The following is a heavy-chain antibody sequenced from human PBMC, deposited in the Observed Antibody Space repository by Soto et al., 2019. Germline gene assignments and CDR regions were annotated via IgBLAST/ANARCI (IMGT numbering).Heavy chain of an antibody. V-gene: IGHV3-23*01. CDR3: AKDRCSSTSCYPYYYYGMDV. CDR1: GFTFSSYA. J-gene: IGHJ6*02. D-gene: IGHD2-2*01. CDR2: ISGSGGST. Sequence: GESLKISCAASGFTFSSYAMSWVRQAPGKGLEWGSAISGSGGSTYYADSVKGLFTISRDNSKNTLYLQMNSLRAEDTAVYYCAKDRCSSTSCYPYYYYGMDVWGQGTTVTVSS.